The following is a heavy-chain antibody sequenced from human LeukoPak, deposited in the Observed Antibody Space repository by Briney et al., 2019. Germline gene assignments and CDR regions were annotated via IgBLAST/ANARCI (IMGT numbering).Heavy chain of an antibody. Sequence: PGGSLRLSCAASGFTSSDYYMSWIRQAPGKGLEWVSYIRSSGSTIYYADSVKGRFTISRDNAKNSLYLQMNSLRAEDTAVYYCAKDLGGLRLGVVGWFDPWGQGTLVTVSS. CDR1: GFTSSDYY. D-gene: IGHD2-2*01. J-gene: IGHJ5*02. CDR2: IRSSGSTI. CDR3: AKDLGGLRLGVVGWFDP. V-gene: IGHV3-11*01.